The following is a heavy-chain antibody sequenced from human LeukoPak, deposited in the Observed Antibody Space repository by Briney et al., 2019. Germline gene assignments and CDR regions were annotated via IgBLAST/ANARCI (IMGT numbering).Heavy chain of an antibody. CDR1: GGSISSSNYS. J-gene: IGHJ1*01. D-gene: IGHD2-15*01. Sequence: SETLSLTCTVSGGSISSSNYSWGWIRQPPGKGLEWIGSIYYSGTTYYNPSLKSRVTISVDTSKNQFSLKLSSVTAADTAVYYCVRACSGGSCYLSFQHWGQGTLVTVSS. CDR3: VRACSGGSCYLSFQH. V-gene: IGHV4-39*01. CDR2: IYYSGTT.